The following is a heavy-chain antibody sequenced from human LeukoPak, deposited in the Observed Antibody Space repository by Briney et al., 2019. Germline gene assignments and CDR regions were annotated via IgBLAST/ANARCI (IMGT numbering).Heavy chain of an antibody. V-gene: IGHV4-34*01. CDR2: MNHTGST. CDR3: ARDYGDYGRFDY. J-gene: IGHJ4*02. CDR1: GGSFSGYY. D-gene: IGHD4-17*01. Sequence: PSETLSLTCAVYGGSFSGYYWSWIRQPPGKGLEWIGEMNHTGSTNYNPSLKSRVTISVDSSKTQFSLKLSSVTAADTAVYYCARDYGDYGRFDYWGQGTLVTVSS.